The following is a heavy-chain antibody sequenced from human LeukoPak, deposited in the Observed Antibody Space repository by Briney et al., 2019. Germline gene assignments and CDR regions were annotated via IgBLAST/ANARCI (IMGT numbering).Heavy chain of an antibody. Sequence: SQTLSLTCAISGDSVSVNSDVWSWIRQSPSRGLEWLGRTYYKSKWYNDYAVSVKSRITISPDTSKNQFSLQLNSVAPEDTAVYCCARDADWGDDAFESWGQGTMVTVYS. J-gene: IGHJ3*02. CDR1: GDSVSVNSDV. D-gene: IGHD7-27*01. V-gene: IGHV6-1*01. CDR2: TYYKSKWYN. CDR3: ARDADWGDDAFES.